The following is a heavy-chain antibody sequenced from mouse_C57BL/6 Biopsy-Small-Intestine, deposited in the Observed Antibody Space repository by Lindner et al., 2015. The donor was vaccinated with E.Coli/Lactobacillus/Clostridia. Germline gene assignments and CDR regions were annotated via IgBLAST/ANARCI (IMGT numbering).Heavy chain of an antibody. D-gene: IGHD2-14*01. CDR3: ARENEYLVRHYGMDV. Sequence: SVKVSCKASGYSFTSKYLHWVRQAPGQGLEWLATINPTGGKTRYAQTFQGRVTLTLDTSADTVFMKLSSLRSDDTAVYYCARENEYLVRHYGMDVWGQGTTVIVSS. CDR1: GYSFTSKY. J-gene: IGHJ1*01. V-gene: IGHV1S61*01. CDR2: INPTGGKT.